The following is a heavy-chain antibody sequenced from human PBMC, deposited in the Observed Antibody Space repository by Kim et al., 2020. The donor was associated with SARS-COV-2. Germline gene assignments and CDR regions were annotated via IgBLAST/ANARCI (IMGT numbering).Heavy chain of an antibody. J-gene: IGHJ6*03. CDR1: GGTFSSYA. D-gene: IGHD2-2*01. Sequence: SVKVSCKASGGTFSSYAISWVRQAPGQGLEWMGRIIPILGIANYAQKFQGRVTITADKSTSTAYMELSSLRSEDTAVYYCARWIYCSSTSCQADYYYYYYMDVWGKGTTVTVSS. CDR3: ARWIYCSSTSCQADYYYYYYMDV. CDR2: IIPILGIA. V-gene: IGHV1-69*04.